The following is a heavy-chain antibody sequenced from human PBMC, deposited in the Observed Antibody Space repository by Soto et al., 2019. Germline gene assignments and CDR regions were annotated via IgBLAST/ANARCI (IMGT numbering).Heavy chain of an antibody. CDR3: ARAQTYSSSWYHFDY. Sequence: ASVKVSCKASGYTFTDYYMHWVRQAPGQGLEWMGIINPSGGNTKYAQKFQGRVTMTRDTSTSTVYMELSSLRSEDTAVYYCARAQTYSSSWYHFDYWGQGTLVTVSS. J-gene: IGHJ4*02. CDR2: INPSGGNT. V-gene: IGHV1-46*01. CDR1: GYTFTDYY. D-gene: IGHD6-19*01.